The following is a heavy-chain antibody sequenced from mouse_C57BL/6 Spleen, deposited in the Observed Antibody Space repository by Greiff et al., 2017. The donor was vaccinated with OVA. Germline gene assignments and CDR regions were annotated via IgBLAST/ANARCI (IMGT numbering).Heavy chain of an antibody. V-gene: IGHV1-78*01. Sequence: QVQLQQSDAELVKPGASVKISCKVSGYTFTDHTIHWMKQRPEQGLEWIGYIYPRDGSTKYNEKFKGKATLTADKSSSTAYMQLNSLTSEDSAVYFCARRAPSYYDYDGAFAYWGQGTLVTVSA. D-gene: IGHD2-4*01. CDR2: IYPRDGST. CDR3: ARRAPSYYDYDGAFAY. CDR1: GYTFTDHT. J-gene: IGHJ3*01.